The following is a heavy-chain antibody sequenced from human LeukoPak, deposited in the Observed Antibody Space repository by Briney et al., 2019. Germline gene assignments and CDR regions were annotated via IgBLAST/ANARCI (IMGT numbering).Heavy chain of an antibody. CDR1: GFTVSGNY. D-gene: IGHD6-13*01. V-gene: IGHV3-53*01. J-gene: IGHJ4*02. CDR2: IYSGGST. Sequence: GGSLRLSCAASGFTVSGNYMSWVRQAPGKGLEWVSVIYSGGSTNYADSVKGRFTISRDNSKNTLYLQMNSLRAEDTAVYYCARDLGSSWYLNWGQGTLVTVSS. CDR3: ARDLGSSWYLN.